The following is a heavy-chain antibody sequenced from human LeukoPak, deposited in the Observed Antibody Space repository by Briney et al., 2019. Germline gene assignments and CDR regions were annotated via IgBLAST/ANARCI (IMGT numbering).Heavy chain of an antibody. V-gene: IGHV4-39*07. CDR1: GGSISSSSYY. D-gene: IGHD3-10*01. J-gene: IGHJ4*02. Sequence: SSETLSLTCTVSGGSISSSSYYWGWIRQPPGKGLEWIGSIYYSGSTYYNPSLKSRVTISVDTSKNQFSLKLSSVTAADTAVYYCARNSLSGSYYSPFDYWGQGTLVTVSS. CDR2: IYYSGST. CDR3: ARNSLSGSYYSPFDY.